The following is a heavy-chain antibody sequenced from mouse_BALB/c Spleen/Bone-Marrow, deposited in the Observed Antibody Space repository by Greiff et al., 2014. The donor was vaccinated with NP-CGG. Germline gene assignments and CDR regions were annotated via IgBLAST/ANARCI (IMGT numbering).Heavy chain of an antibody. Sequence: VQLQQSGPELVKSGPSVKISCKASGYSFTCYYMHWVKQRHGKSLEWIGEINPYNGGTNYKQKFKGKATLTVDTSSSTAFMELHSLTSDDSLVYYCARQLYGNYAYWGQGTLVTVSA. CDR1: GYSFTCYY. CDR2: INPYNGGT. V-gene: IGHV1S30*01. CDR3: ARQLYGNYAY. D-gene: IGHD2-10*02. J-gene: IGHJ3*01.